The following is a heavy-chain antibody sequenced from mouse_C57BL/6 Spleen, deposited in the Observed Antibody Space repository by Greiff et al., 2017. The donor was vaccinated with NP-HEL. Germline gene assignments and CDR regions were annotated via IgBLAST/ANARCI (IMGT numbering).Heavy chain of an antibody. J-gene: IGHJ4*01. D-gene: IGHD2-3*01. CDR1: GYSITSGYY. CDR2: ISYDGSN. Sequence: DVQLQESGPGLVKPSQSLSLTCSVTGYSITSGYYWNWIRQFPGNKLEWMGYISYDGSNNYNPSLKNRISITRDTSKNQFFLKLNSVTTEDTATYYCARYDGSYAMDYWGQGTSVTVSS. CDR3: ARYDGSYAMDY. V-gene: IGHV3-6*01.